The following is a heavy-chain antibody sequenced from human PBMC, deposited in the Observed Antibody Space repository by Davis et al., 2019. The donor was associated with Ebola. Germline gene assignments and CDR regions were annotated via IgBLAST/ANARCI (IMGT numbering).Heavy chain of an antibody. Sequence: PGGSLRLSCAASGFTFSSYGMHWVRQAPGKGLEWVAVISYDGSNKYYADSVKGRFTISRDNSKNTLYLQMNSLRAEDTAVYYCAKAVAGSVGFDYWGQGTLVTVSS. D-gene: IGHD6-19*01. J-gene: IGHJ4*02. CDR2: ISYDGSNK. CDR1: GFTFSSYG. CDR3: AKAVAGSVGFDY. V-gene: IGHV3-30*18.